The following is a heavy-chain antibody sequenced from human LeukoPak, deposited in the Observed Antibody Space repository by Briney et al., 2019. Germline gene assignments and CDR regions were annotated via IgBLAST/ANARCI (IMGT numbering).Heavy chain of an antibody. D-gene: IGHD2-2*02. V-gene: IGHV3-23*01. J-gene: IGHJ5*02. CDR3: AKEPVGEDIVVVPAAIRSNWFDP. CDR2: ISGSGGST. Sequence: GGSLRLSCAASGFTFSSYAMSWVRQAPGKGLEWVSAISGSGGSTYYAGSVKGRFTISRDNSKNTLYLQMNSLRAEDTAVYYCAKEPVGEDIVVVPAAIRSNWFDPWGQGTLVTVSS. CDR1: GFTFSSYA.